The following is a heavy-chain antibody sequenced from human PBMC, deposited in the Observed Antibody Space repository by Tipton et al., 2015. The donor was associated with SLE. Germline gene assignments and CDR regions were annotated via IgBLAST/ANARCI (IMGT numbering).Heavy chain of an antibody. CDR3: ATLGEFDDVSIDY. D-gene: IGHD3-16*01. CDR1: GGSISSGGYY. Sequence: TLSLTCTVSGGSISSGGYYWNWIRQLPGKGLVWIGYIYYSGTTYYSPSLKSRIIISIDTFKNQFSLKLTSVTAGDTAVYYCATLGEFDDVSIDYWGQGTLVTVSS. V-gene: IGHV4-31*03. J-gene: IGHJ4*02. CDR2: IYYSGTT.